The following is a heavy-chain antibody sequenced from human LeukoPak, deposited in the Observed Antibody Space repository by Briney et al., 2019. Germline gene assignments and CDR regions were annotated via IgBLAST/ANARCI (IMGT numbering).Heavy chain of an antibody. D-gene: IGHD1-26*01. Sequence: PGGSPRLSCAASGFTFSSYWMSWVRQAPGKGLEWVANIKQDGSEKYYVDSVKGRFTISRDNAKNSLYLQMNSLRAVDTAVYYCAREQWELPRAFDIWGQGTMVTVSS. V-gene: IGHV3-7*01. CDR3: AREQWELPRAFDI. CDR2: IKQDGSEK. J-gene: IGHJ3*02. CDR1: GFTFSSYW.